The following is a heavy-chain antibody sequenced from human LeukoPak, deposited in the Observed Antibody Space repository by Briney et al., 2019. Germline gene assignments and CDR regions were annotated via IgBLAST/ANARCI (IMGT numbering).Heavy chain of an antibody. Sequence: GGSLRLSCAGSGFIFSNYEMNCVRQAPGKGLEWVSAISGSGGGTYYADSVKGRFTISRDNSKNTLYLQMNSLRAEDTAVYYCAKREGVDTIFGVVTSGGMDVWGQGTTVTVFS. D-gene: IGHD3-3*01. CDR2: ISGSGGGT. V-gene: IGHV3-23*01. CDR3: AKREGVDTIFGVVTSGGMDV. J-gene: IGHJ6*02. CDR1: GFIFSNYE.